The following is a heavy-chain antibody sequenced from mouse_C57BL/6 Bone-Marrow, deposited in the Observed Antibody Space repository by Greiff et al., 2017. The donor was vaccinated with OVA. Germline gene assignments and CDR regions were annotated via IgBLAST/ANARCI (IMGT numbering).Heavy chain of an antibody. V-gene: IGHV5-17*01. J-gene: IGHJ1*03. Sequence: EVKLMESGGGLVKPGGSLKLSCAASGFTFSDYGMHWVRQAPEKGLEWVAYISSGSSTIYYADTVKGRFTMSRDNAKNTRFLQMTSLRSEDTAMYYCARINYWYFDVWGTGTTVTVSS. CDR3: ARINYWYFDV. CDR2: ISSGSSTI. CDR1: GFTFSDYG.